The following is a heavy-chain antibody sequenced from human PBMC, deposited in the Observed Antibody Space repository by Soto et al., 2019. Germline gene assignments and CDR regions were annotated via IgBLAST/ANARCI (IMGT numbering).Heavy chain of an antibody. Sequence: ASVKVSCKASGGTFSSYAISWVRQAPGQGLEWMGGITPIFGTANYAQKFQGRVTITADESTSTAYMELSSLRSEDTAVYYCARGRAIVVVPAAMRRSPDAFDIWGQGTMVTVSS. V-gene: IGHV1-69*13. CDR2: ITPIFGTA. CDR1: GGTFSSYA. D-gene: IGHD2-2*01. CDR3: ARGRAIVVVPAAMRRSPDAFDI. J-gene: IGHJ3*02.